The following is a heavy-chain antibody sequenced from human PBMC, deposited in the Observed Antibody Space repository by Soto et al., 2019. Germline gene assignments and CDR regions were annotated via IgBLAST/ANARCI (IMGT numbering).Heavy chain of an antibody. CDR2: ISAYNGNT. Sequence: ASVKVSCKASGYTFTSYCISWVRQAPGQGLEWMGWISAYNGNTNYAQKLQGRVTMTTDTSTSTAYMELRSLRSDDTAVYYCARGSSSSWYRENYWYFDLWGRGTLVTVSS. CDR3: ARGSSSSWYRENYWYFDL. J-gene: IGHJ2*01. CDR1: GYTFTSYC. V-gene: IGHV1-18*01. D-gene: IGHD6-13*01.